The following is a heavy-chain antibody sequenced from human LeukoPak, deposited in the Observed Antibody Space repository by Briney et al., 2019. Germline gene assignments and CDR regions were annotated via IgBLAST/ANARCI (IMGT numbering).Heavy chain of an antibody. CDR1: GGSISSSSYY. D-gene: IGHD6-13*01. Sequence: SETLSLTCTVSGGSISSSSYYWGWIRQSPGKGLEWIGSIYYSGSTYYNPSLKSRVTISVDTSKNQFSLKLSSVTAADTAVYFCARAPLTAVGTNYFDYWGQGTLVTVSS. CDR2: IYYSGST. CDR3: ARAPLTAVGTNYFDY. V-gene: IGHV4-39*07. J-gene: IGHJ4*02.